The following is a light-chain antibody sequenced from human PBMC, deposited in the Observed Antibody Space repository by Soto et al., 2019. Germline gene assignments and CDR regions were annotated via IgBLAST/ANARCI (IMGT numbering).Light chain of an antibody. CDR2: GAS. J-gene: IGKJ3*01. V-gene: IGKV3-15*01. Sequence: EIVLTQSPATLSASPGERATLSCRASQSISSNLAWYQQKPCQAPRLLVSGASTRATGVPARFSGSGSGTEFTLTISSLQSEDFAVYYWQQYNNWPKFTFGPGTKVDVK. CDR3: QQYNNWPKFT. CDR1: QSISSN.